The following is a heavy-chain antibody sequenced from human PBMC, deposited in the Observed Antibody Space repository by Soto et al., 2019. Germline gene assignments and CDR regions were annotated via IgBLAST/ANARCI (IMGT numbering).Heavy chain of an antibody. D-gene: IGHD3-16*01. V-gene: IGHV1-3*01. CDR3: ARLVSGSYENWFDP. CDR2: INAGNGNT. CDR1: GYTFTSYA. J-gene: IGHJ5*02. Sequence: GASVKVSCKASGYTFTSYAMHWVRQAPGQRLEWMGWINAGNGNTKYSQKFQGRVTITRDTSASTAYMELSSLRSEDTAVYYCARLVSGSYENWFDPWGQGTLVTVSS.